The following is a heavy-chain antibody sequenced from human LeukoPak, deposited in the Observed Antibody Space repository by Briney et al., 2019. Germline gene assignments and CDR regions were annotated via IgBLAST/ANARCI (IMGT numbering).Heavy chain of an antibody. CDR3: ARAGLSYDYISGSYLLLDY. CDR1: GFTFSSYS. CDR2: ISSSSSYI. Sequence: GGSLRLSCAASGFTFSSYSMNWVRQAPGKGLEWVSSISSSSSYIYYADSVKGRFTISRDNAKNSLYLQMNSLRAEDTAVYYSARAGLSYDYISGSYLLLDYWGQGTLVTVSS. D-gene: IGHD3-16*02. J-gene: IGHJ4*02. V-gene: IGHV3-21*01.